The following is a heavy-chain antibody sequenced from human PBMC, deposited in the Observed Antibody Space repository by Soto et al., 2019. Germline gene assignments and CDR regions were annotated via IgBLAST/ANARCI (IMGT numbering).Heavy chain of an antibody. D-gene: IGHD2-15*01. CDR2: IYSGGST. CDR3: AKVISVVVVAATSY. Sequence: GGSLRLSCAASGFTVSSNYMSWVRQAPGKGLEWVSVIYSGGSTYYADSVKGRFTISRDNSKNTLYLQMNSLRAEDTAVYYCAKVISVVVVAATSYWGQGTLVTVSS. V-gene: IGHV3-53*01. J-gene: IGHJ4*02. CDR1: GFTVSSNY.